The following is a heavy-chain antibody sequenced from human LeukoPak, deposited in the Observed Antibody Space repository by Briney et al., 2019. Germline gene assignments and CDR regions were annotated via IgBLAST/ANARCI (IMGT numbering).Heavy chain of an antibody. Sequence: GASVKVSCKASGYTFTSYGISWVRQAPGQGLEWMGWISAYNGNTNYAQKLQGRVTMTTDTSTSTAYMELRSLRSDDTAVYYCARDIVAVPAAMVYYYYYGMDVWGQGTTVTVSS. D-gene: IGHD2-2*01. CDR1: GYTFTSYG. CDR2: ISAYNGNT. CDR3: ARDIVAVPAAMVYYYYYGMDV. V-gene: IGHV1-18*01. J-gene: IGHJ6*02.